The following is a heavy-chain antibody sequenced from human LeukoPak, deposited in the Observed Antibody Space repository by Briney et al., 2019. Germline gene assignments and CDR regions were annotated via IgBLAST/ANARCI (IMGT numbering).Heavy chain of an antibody. CDR1: GGSFSGYY. J-gene: IGHJ5*02. D-gene: IGHD1-26*01. V-gene: IGHV4-30-4*08. Sequence: SETPSLTCTVYGGSFSGYYWSWIRQPPGKGLEWIGYIYYSGSTYYNPSLKSRVTISVDTSKNQFSLKLSSVTAADTAVYYCARSGSYPVGFDPWGQGTLVTVSS. CDR3: ARSGSYPVGFDP. CDR2: IYYSGST.